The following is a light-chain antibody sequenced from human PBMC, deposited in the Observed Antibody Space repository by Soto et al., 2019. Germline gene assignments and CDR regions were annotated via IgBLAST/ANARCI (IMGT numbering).Light chain of an antibody. J-gene: IGLJ2*01. V-gene: IGLV2-14*01. CDR1: SRDSGDYNY. CDR3: SSYRSSTNFVV. Sequence: QSVLTQPASVSGSPGQSITMSCTGTSRDSGDYNYVSWYQQHPGKAPKLMIYEVTNRPSGVSSRFSGSKSGNTASLTISGLQAEDEAAYYCSSYRSSTNFVVFGGGTKLTVL. CDR2: EVT.